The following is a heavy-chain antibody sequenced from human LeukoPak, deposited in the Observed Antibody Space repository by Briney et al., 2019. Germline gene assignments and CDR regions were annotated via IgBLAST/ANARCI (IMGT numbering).Heavy chain of an antibody. D-gene: IGHD4-17*01. CDR1: GGSISSSSYY. CDR3: AREAVTTPFDY. CDR2: IYTSGST. V-gene: IGHV4-39*06. J-gene: IGHJ4*02. Sequence: SETLSLTCTVSGGSISSSSYYWGWIRQPPGKGLEWIGRIYTSGSTNYNPSLKSRVTMSVDTSKNQFPLKLSSVTAADTAVYYCAREAVTTPFDYWGQGTLVTVSS.